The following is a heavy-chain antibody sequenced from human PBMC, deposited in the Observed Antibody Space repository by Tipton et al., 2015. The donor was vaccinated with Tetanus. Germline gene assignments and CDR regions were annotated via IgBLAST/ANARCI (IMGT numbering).Heavy chain of an antibody. J-gene: IGHJ4*02. CDR2: IYFSGST. D-gene: IGHD1-26*01. CDR1: GGSISSGGYY. V-gene: IGHV4-31*03. CDR3: ARDQARGARGWIYFDY. Sequence: TLSLTCSVSGGSISSGGYYWSWIRQHPGKGLEWIGDIYFSGSTYYNPSLKSRVTISVDTSKNQCSLKLNTVTAADTAVFYCARDQARGARGWIYFDYWGQGTLFTVSS.